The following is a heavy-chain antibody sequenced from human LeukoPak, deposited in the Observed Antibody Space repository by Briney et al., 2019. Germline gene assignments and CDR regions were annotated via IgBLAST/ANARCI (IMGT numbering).Heavy chain of an antibody. CDR1: GGSISSSNYY. V-gene: IGHV4-39*07. Sequence: SETLSLTCTVSGGSISSSNYYWGWIRQPPGKGLEWIGSIYHSGSTYYNPSLKSRVTISVDTSKNQFSLKLSSVTAADTAVYYCASCEGYYYYCMDVWGKGTTVTVSS. J-gene: IGHJ6*03. CDR3: ASCEGYYYYCMDV. CDR2: IYHSGST.